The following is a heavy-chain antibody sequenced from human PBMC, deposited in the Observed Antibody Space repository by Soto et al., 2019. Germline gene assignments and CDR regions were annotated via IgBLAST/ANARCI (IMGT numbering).Heavy chain of an antibody. Sequence: GGSVRLSXAASGFTVSSNYMSWVRQAPGKGLEWVSVIYSGGSTYYADSVKGRFTISRDNSKNTLYLQMNSLRAEDTAVYYCASHPMYYDFWSGFPEPYFDYWGQGTLVTVSS. V-gene: IGHV3-53*01. CDR1: GFTVSSNY. J-gene: IGHJ4*02. CDR3: ASHPMYYDFWSGFPEPYFDY. CDR2: IYSGGST. D-gene: IGHD3-3*01.